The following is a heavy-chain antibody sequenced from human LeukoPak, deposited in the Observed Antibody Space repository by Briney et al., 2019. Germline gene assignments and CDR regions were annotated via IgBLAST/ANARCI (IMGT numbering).Heavy chain of an antibody. J-gene: IGHJ4*02. D-gene: IGHD4-17*01. V-gene: IGHV3-33*01. CDR2: IRDDGGNK. Sequence: GRSLRLSCAASGFTFSSYGMNWVRQAPGKGLEWVAVIRDDGGNKYYADSVKGRFTISRDNSKNTLYLQMNSLRAEDTAVYYCARDDGHFDYWGQGTLVTVAS. CDR3: ARDDGHFDY. CDR1: GFTFSSYG.